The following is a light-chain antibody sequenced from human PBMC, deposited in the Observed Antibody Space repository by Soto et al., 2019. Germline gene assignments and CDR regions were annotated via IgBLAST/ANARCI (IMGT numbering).Light chain of an antibody. V-gene: IGLV2-14*03. CDR1: SSDIGAYDF. CDR3: SSFTRSSTVV. Sequence: QSVLTQPASVSGSPGQSITISCTGTSSDIGAYDFVSWYQQHPGKAPKLMIYEVRNRPLGISIRFSGSKSGNTASLTISGLQAEDEADYYCSSFTRSSTVVFGGRTKLTVL. CDR2: EVR. J-gene: IGLJ2*01.